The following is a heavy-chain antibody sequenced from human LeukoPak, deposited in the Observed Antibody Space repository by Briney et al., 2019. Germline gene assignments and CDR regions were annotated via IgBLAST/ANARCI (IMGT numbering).Heavy chain of an antibody. D-gene: IGHD3-10*01. CDR3: ARGVVPAMVRGSYQAPFDY. V-gene: IGHV1-18*01. J-gene: IGHJ4*02. CDR1: GYTFTSYG. CDR2: ISAYNGNT. Sequence: ASVKVSYKASGYTFTSYGISWVRQAPGQGLEWMGWISAYNGNTNYAQKLQGRVTMTTDTSTITAYMELRSLRSDDTAVYYCARGVVPAMVRGSYQAPFDYWGQGTLVTVSS.